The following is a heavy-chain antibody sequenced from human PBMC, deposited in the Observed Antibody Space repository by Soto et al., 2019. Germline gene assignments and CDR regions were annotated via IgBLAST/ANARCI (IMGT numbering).Heavy chain of an antibody. V-gene: IGHV3-23*01. CDR2: MSGSGGST. J-gene: IGHJ4*02. CDR3: AKGFWAVAGTWYFDY. CDR1: GFTFSSYA. D-gene: IGHD6-19*01. Sequence: GGSLRLSCAASGFTFSSYAMSWVRQAPGKGLEWVSVMSGSGGSTYYADSVKGRFTISRDNSKNTLYLQMNSLRAEDTAVYYCAKGFWAVAGTWYFDYWGQGALVTVSS.